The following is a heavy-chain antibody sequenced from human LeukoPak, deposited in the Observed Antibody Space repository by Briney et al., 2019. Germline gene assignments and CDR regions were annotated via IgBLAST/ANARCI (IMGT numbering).Heavy chain of an antibody. V-gene: IGHV3-23*01. CDR1: GFTFSTYG. J-gene: IGHJ4*02. CDR3: AKDSAKKYDDY. D-gene: IGHD2/OR15-2a*01. CDR2: ISGRDGST. Sequence: PGGTLRLSCAASGFTFSTYGMNWVRQAPGKGLEWVSAISGRDGSTYYADSVKGRFTISRDNSKNTLYLQMNSLRAEDTAVYYCAKDSAKKYDDYWGQGTLVTVSS.